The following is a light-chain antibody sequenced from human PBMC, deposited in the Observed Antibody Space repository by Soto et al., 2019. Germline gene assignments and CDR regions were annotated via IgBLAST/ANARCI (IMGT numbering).Light chain of an antibody. CDR3: SSYTTSTSLV. CDR2: EVS. Sequence: SALTQPASVSGSPGQSITISCTGTSSDVGGYNYVSWYQQHPGKATKVMIYEVSNRPSGVSNRFSGSKSGNTASLTISGLQAEDEADYYCSSYTTSTSLVFGGGTKLTVL. V-gene: IGLV2-14*01. CDR1: SSDVGGYNY. J-gene: IGLJ3*02.